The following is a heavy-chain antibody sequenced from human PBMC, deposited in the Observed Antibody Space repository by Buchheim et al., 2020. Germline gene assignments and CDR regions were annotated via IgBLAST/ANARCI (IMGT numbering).Heavy chain of an antibody. CDR2: IKSKTDGGTT. Sequence: EVQLVESGGGLVKPGGSLRLSCAASGFTFSNDWMSWVRKAPGQGLEWVGRIKSKTDGGTTDYAAPVKGRFNIQRADSKNQLYLQMNSLKTEDTAVYYCTTDFPEAYYYDSSGSPGFDYWGQGTL. CDR1: GFTFSNDW. CDR3: TTDFPEAYYYDSSGSPGFDY. V-gene: IGHV3-15*01. J-gene: IGHJ4*02. D-gene: IGHD3-22*01.